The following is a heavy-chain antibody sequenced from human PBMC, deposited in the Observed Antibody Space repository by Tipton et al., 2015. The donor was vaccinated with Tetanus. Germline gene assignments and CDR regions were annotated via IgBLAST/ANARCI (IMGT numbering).Heavy chain of an antibody. V-gene: IGHV5-51*01. CDR2: IDPGDSYS. CDR3: ARPLTSVAFGGFAFDV. D-gene: IGHD3-16*01. J-gene: IGHJ3*01. CDR1: GYMFSSHW. Sequence: QLVQSGAEVKQPGESLKISCKGYGYMFSSHWIGWVRQVPGKGLEWLGTIDPGDSYSTYSPSFEGQVTISVDRSIDTAYLQWSSLKASDTAIYYCARPLTSVAFGGFAFDVWGQGTLVTVSS.